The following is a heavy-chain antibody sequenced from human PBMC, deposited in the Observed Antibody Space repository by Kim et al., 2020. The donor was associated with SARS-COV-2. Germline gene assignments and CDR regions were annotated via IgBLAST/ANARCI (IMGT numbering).Heavy chain of an antibody. V-gene: IGHV6-1*01. D-gene: IGHD6-19*01. Sequence: SVKSRITINPDTSKNQFSLQLNSVTPEDTAVYYCARDGSLYSSGGFSLQHWGQGTLVTVSS. J-gene: IGHJ1*01. CDR3: ARDGSLYSSGGFSLQH.